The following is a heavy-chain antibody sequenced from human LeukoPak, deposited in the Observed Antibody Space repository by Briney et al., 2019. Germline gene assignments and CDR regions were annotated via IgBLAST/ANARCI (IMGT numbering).Heavy chain of an antibody. Sequence: GRSLRLSCTASGFTFGDYAMSWFRQAPGEGLEWVGFIRTKAYGGTTEYAASVKGRFTISRDGSKSIAYLQMNSLKTEDTAVYYCTRTYYDSSGYLFDYWGQGTLVTVSS. J-gene: IGHJ4*02. CDR1: GFTFGDYA. D-gene: IGHD3-22*01. V-gene: IGHV3-49*01. CDR3: TRTYYDSSGYLFDY. CDR2: IRTKAYGGTT.